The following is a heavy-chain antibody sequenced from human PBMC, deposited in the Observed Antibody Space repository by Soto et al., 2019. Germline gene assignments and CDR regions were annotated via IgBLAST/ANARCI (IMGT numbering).Heavy chain of an antibody. V-gene: IGHV1-2*02. Sequence: ASVKVSCKASGYTFTGYYVHWVRQAPGQGLEWMGWINPNSGDTYLAQRFQGRVTMNRDTSKGTAYMELRGLTSDDTAEYYCAKGGAIVAAGTRVYLYNAMDVWGQGTTVTVSS. CDR3: AKGGAIVAAGTRVYLYNAMDV. J-gene: IGHJ6*02. D-gene: IGHD1-26*01. CDR1: GYTFTGYY. CDR2: INPNSGDT.